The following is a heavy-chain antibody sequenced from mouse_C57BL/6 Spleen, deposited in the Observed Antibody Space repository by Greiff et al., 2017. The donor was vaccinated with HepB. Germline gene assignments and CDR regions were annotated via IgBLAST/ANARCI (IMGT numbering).Heavy chain of an antibody. CDR3: ANYYDAMDY. CDR2: IYPGSGNT. Sequence: QVQLQQSGPELVKPGASVKISCKASGYSFTSYYIHWVKQRPGQGLEWIGWIYPGSGNTKYNEKFKGKATLTADTSASTAYMQLSSLTSEDSAVYYCANYYDAMDYWGQGTSVTVSS. CDR1: GYSFTSYY. D-gene: IGHD1-1*01. V-gene: IGHV1-66*01. J-gene: IGHJ4*01.